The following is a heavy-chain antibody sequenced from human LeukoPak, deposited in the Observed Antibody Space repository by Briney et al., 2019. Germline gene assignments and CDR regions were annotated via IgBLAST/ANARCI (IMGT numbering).Heavy chain of an antibody. D-gene: IGHD6-13*01. CDR1: GYTFTSYY. V-gene: IGHV1-46*01. J-gene: IGHJ4*02. CDR3: ARGIAAAGTDDY. CDR2: INPSCGST. Sequence: ASVKFSCKASGYTFTSYYMHWVRQAPGQGLEWMGIINPSCGSTSYAQKFQGRVTMTRDTSTGTVYMELSSLRSEDTAVYYCARGIAAAGTDDYWGQGTLVTVSS.